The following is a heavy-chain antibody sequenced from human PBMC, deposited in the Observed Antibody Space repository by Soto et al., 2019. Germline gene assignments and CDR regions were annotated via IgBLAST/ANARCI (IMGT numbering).Heavy chain of an antibody. Sequence: TETPALTFTVPDGSISSYYWSWIRQPPGKGLEWIGYIYYSGSTNYNPSLKSRVTISVDTSKNQFSLKLSSVTAADTAVYYCARHEYCSSTSCPQYNWFDPWGQGTLVTVSS. CDR2: IYYSGST. CDR3: ARHEYCSSTSCPQYNWFDP. J-gene: IGHJ5*02. V-gene: IGHV4-59*08. CDR1: DGSISSYY. D-gene: IGHD2-2*01.